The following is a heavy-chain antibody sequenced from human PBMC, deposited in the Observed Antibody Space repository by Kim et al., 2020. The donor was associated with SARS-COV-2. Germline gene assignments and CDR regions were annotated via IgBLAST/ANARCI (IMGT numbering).Heavy chain of an antibody. J-gene: IGHJ3*01. Sequence: GGSLRLSCAASGFTFRTYNMNWVRQAPGKGLEWISYISSSGIIIKYADSVKGRFTISRDNANNSLHLQMNSLRAEDTAVYYCARDWRGMTTIWSLALDVWGLGTMVTVSS. CDR3: ARDWRGMTTIWSLALDV. CDR1: GFTFRTYN. D-gene: IGHD4-4*01. V-gene: IGHV3-48*04. CDR2: ISSSGIII.